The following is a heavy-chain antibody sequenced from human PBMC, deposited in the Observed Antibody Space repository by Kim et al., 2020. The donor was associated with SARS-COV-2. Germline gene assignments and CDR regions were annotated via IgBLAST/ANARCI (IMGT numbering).Heavy chain of an antibody. D-gene: IGHD6-13*01. Sequence: HKSRVTISVDTSKNQFSLKLSSVTAADTAVYYCARDVYKGSNSWPRIDYWGQGTLVTVSS. V-gene: IGHV4-31*02. CDR3: ARDVYKGSNSWPRIDY. J-gene: IGHJ4*02.